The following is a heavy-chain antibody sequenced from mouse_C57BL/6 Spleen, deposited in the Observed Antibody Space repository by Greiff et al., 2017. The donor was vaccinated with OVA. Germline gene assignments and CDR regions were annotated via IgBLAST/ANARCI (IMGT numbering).Heavy chain of an antibody. D-gene: IGHD2-4*01. Sequence: VHVKQSGPELVKPGASVKISCKASGYTFTDYNMDWVKQSHGKSLEWIGDINPNNGGTIYNQKFKGKATLTADKSSSTAYMELRSLTSEDTAVYYCARGDDYDGDWYFDVWGTGTTVTVSS. J-gene: IGHJ1*03. CDR1: GYTFTDYN. CDR3: ARGDDYDGDWYFDV. V-gene: IGHV1-18*01. CDR2: INPNNGGT.